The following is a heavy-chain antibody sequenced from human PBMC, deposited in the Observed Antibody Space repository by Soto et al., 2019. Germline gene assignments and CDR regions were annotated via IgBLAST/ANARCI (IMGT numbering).Heavy chain of an antibody. CDR1: GFTFSSYA. CDR2: ICCSGGST. D-gene: IGHD6-19*01. J-gene: IGHJ2*01. Sequence: EVQLLESGGGLVQPGGSLRLSCAASGFTFSSYAMSWVRQAPGKGLEWVSAICCSGGSTYYADSVKGRFTISRDNSKNTLFLQMNSLRAEDTAVYSCAENGPGGAVAGMWWCYFDLWGRGTPVTVSS. CDR3: AENGPGGAVAGMWWCYFDL. V-gene: IGHV3-23*01.